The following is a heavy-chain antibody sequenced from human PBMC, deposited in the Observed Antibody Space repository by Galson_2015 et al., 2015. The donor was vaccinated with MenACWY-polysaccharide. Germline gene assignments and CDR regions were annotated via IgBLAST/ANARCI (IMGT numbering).Heavy chain of an antibody. J-gene: IGHJ4*02. V-gene: IGHV3-30*18. CDR2: ISYDGSNK. D-gene: IGHD6-25*01. Sequence: SLRLSCAASGFTFSSYGMHWVRQAPGEGLEWVAVISYDGSNKYYADSVKGRFTISRDNSKNTLYLQMNSLRAEDTAVYYCAKDPNDSSGFDYWGQGTLVTGSS. CDR3: AKDPNDSSGFDY. CDR1: GFTFSSYG.